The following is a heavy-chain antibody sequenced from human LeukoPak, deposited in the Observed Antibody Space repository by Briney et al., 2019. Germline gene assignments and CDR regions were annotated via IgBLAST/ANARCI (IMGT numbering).Heavy chain of an antibody. V-gene: IGHV1-69*13. J-gene: IGHJ6*04. CDR2: IIPIFGTA. CDR3: ARSQAHCGSGGSCYFTYYYYGMDV. D-gene: IGHD2-15*01. Sequence: ASVTVSCKASGGTFSSYAISWVRQAPGQGLEWMGGIIPIFGTANYAQKFQGRVMITADESTSTAYMELSSLRSEDTAVYYCARSQAHCGSGGSCYFTYYYYGMDVWGKGTTVTVSS. CDR1: GGTFSSYA.